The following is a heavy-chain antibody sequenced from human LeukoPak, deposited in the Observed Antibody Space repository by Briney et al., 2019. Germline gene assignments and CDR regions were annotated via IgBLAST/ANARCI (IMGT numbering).Heavy chain of an antibody. J-gene: IGHJ4*02. Sequence: YYADSVKGRFTFSRDNSKNTLYQMNSLKAEDTAVYYCARDGVGFDYWGQGTLVTVSS. CDR3: ARDGVGFDY. D-gene: IGHD3-3*01. V-gene: IGHV3-30*01.